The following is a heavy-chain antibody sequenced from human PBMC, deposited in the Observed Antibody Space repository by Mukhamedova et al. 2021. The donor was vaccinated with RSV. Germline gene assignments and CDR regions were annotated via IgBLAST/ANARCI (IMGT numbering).Heavy chain of an antibody. J-gene: IGHJ4*01. V-gene: IGHV3-33*01. Sequence: STYGMHWVRQAPGKGLEWVAFISYDGSPKYYADSVKFRFTFSRDNSQNTLYLQMNSLSAEDTAVYYCASEHAPYRSVWRYYFYY. CDR1: STYG. D-gene: IGHD6-19*01. CDR3: ASEHAPYRSVWRYYFYY. CDR2: ISYDGSPK.